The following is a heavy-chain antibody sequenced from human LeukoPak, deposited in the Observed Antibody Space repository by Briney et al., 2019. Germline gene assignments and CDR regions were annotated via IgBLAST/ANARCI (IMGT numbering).Heavy chain of an antibody. Sequence: ASVKVSCKASGYTFTSYGISWVRQATGQGLEWMGWISAYNGNTNYAQKLQGRVTMTTDTSTSTAYMELRSLRSDDTAVYYCARTEWSLGVYWFDPWGQGTLVTVSS. V-gene: IGHV1-18*01. J-gene: IGHJ5*02. CDR1: GYTFTSYG. CDR2: ISAYNGNT. D-gene: IGHD3-3*01. CDR3: ARTEWSLGVYWFDP.